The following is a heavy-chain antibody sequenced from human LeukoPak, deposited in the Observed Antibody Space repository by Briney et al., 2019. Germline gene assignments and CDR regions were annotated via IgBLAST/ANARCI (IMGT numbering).Heavy chain of an antibody. J-gene: IGHJ4*02. D-gene: IGHD2-15*01. CDR2: IYYSRST. CDR1: GGSIGIGVYY. CDR3: ARDLGGGSFDF. Sequence: SETLSLTCTVSGGSIGIGVYYWSWIRHHPGKGLGWSGYIYYSRSTYYSPSLKSRLTMSVDTSKNQFSLKLSSVTAADTAVYYCARDLGGGSFDFWGQGTLVSVS. V-gene: IGHV4-31*03.